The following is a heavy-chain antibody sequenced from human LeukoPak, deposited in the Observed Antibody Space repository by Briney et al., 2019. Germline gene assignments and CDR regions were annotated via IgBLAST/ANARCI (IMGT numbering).Heavy chain of an antibody. D-gene: IGHD3-22*01. CDR3: AGGLSGLLS. V-gene: IGHV4-61*08. Sequence: PSETLSLTCTVSGGSISSGGYYWSWIRQHPGKGLEWIGYIYYSGSTYYNPSLKSRVTISIDTSENEFSLKLSSVTAADTAVYFCAGGLSGLLSWGQGTLVTVSS. J-gene: IGHJ5*02. CDR1: GGSISSGGYY. CDR2: IYYSGST.